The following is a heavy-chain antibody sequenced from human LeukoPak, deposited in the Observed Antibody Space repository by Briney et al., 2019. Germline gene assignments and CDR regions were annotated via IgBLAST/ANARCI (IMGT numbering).Heavy chain of an antibody. CDR1: GFIFSRYA. D-gene: IGHD5-12*01. V-gene: IGHV3-48*03. Sequence: GGSLRLSCAASGFIFSRYAMSWVRQAPGKGLEWVCGISSSGSTIYYADSVKGRFTISRDNAKNSLYLQMNGLRAEDTAVYYCASFYGGYRRYYYYGMDVWGKGTTVTVSS. J-gene: IGHJ6*04. CDR3: ASFYGGYRRYYYYGMDV. CDR2: ISSSGSTI.